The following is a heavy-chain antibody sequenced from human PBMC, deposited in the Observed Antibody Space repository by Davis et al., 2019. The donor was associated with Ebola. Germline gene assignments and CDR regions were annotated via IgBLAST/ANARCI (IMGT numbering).Heavy chain of an antibody. V-gene: IGHV3-23*01. CDR3: AKVKYYSTWRGGFDS. Sequence: GESLKISCAASGFTFNTYAMIWVRQAPGKGLEWVSAISGSGGSTYYADSVKGRFTISRDSSKNTLYLQMDSLRAEDTAVYYCAKVKYYSTWRGGFDSWGQGTLVTVSS. J-gene: IGHJ4*02. D-gene: IGHD6-13*01. CDR1: GFTFNTYA. CDR2: ISGSGGST.